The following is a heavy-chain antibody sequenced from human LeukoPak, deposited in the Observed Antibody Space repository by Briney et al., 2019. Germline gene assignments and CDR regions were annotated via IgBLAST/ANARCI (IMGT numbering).Heavy chain of an antibody. D-gene: IGHD3-9*01. Sequence: SVKVSCKASGGTFSSYAISWVRQAPGQGLEWMGGIIPIFGTANYAQKFQGRVTITADKSTSTAYMELSSLRSEDTAVYYYARGDDILTGSDYWGQGTLVTVSS. CDR2: IIPIFGTA. J-gene: IGHJ4*02. CDR3: ARGDDILTGSDY. V-gene: IGHV1-69*06. CDR1: GGTFSSYA.